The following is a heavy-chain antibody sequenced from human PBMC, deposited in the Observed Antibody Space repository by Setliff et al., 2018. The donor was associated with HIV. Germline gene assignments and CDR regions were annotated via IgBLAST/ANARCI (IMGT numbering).Heavy chain of an antibody. Sequence: PGGSLRLSCAASGFTFSSYGMHWVRQAPGKGLEWVAVIWYDGNNKYYADSVKGRFTISRDNSKNTLYLQMNRLRAEDTAVYYCAKDAGSYSYVHEYFQHWGQGTLVTVSS. V-gene: IGHV3-33*06. CDR2: IWYDGNNK. D-gene: IGHD5-18*01. CDR3: AKDAGSYSYVHEYFQH. CDR1: GFTFSSYG. J-gene: IGHJ1*01.